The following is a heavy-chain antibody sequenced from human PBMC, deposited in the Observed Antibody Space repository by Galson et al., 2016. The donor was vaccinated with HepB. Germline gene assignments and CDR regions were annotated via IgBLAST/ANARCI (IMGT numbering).Heavy chain of an antibody. V-gene: IGHV3-7*01. J-gene: IGHJ4*02. CDR1: GFTFSSYW. D-gene: IGHD5-12*01. CDR3: ARDRVAFLIDY. Sequence: SLRLSCAASGFTFSSYWMSWVRQAPGKGLEWVANIMQDGSEKNYVASVKGRFTISRDNAKNSLYLRLSSLRADDTAVYYCARDRVAFLIDYWGQGTLVTVSS. CDR2: IMQDGSEK.